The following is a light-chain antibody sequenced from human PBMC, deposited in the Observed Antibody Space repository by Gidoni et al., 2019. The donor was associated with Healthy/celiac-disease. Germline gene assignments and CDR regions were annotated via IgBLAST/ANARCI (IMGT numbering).Light chain of an antibody. Sequence: DIQLTQSPSFLSASVGDRVTITCRASQGISSYLDWYQQKPGKAPKLLIYAASTLQSGVPSRFSGSGSATAFTLTISSLQPQDFATYYCQQLNSYPPYTFXXXTKLEIK. CDR2: AAS. V-gene: IGKV1-9*01. J-gene: IGKJ2*01. CDR3: QQLNSYPPYT. CDR1: QGISSY.